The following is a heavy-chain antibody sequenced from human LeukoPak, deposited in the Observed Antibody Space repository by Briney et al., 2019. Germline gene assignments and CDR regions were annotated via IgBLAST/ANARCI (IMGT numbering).Heavy chain of an antibody. V-gene: IGHV3-9*01. J-gene: IGHJ3*02. CDR1: GYTFDDYA. Sequence: PGRSLRLSCAASGYTFDDYAMHWVRQAPGKGLEWVSGISWNSGSLGYADSVNGRFTISRDNAKNSLYLQMNSLRAEDTALYYCAKDMVRGVIITLSGAFDIWGQGTMVTVSS. CDR3: AKDMVRGVIITLSGAFDI. CDR2: ISWNSGSL. D-gene: IGHD3-10*01.